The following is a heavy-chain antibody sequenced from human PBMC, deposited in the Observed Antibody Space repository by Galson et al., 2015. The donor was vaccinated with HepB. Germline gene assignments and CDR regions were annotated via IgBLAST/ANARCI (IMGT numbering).Heavy chain of an antibody. Sequence: PALVKPTQTLTLTCTFSGFSLSTSGMCVSWIRQPPGKALEWLALIDWDDDKYYSTSLKTRLTISKDTSKNQVVLTMTNMDPVDTATYYCARIRAIKSYRLDYYYYGMDVWGQGTTVTVSS. CDR2: IDWDDDK. D-gene: IGHD2-2*02. J-gene: IGHJ6*02. CDR1: GFSLSTSGMC. CDR3: ARIRAIKSYRLDYYYYGMDV. V-gene: IGHV2-70*01.